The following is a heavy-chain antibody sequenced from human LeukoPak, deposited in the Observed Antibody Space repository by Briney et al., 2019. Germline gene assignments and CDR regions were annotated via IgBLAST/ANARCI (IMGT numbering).Heavy chain of an antibody. Sequence: PGGSLRLSCAASEFAFNSYWIYWVRQVPGKGLVWVSRINSDGSSTTYADSVKGRFTISRDNTRNILYLQMNSLRGEDTANYYCARMMALRYCMDVWGQGTTVTVSS. J-gene: IGHJ6*02. CDR2: INSDGSST. CDR3: ARMMALRYCMDV. V-gene: IGHV3-74*01. D-gene: IGHD5-24*01. CDR1: EFAFNSYW.